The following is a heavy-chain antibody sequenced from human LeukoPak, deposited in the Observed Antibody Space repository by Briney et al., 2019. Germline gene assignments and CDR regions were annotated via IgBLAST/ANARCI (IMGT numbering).Heavy chain of an antibody. Sequence: NPGGSLRLSCAASGFTFSSYWMSWVRQAPGKGLEWVANIKQDGSEKYYVDSVKGRFTISRDNAKKSLYVRMNSLRVEDTAVYYCARDTAGGFDYWGQGTLVTVSS. CDR3: ARDTAGGFDY. J-gene: IGHJ4*02. CDR1: GFTFSSYW. D-gene: IGHD3-16*01. V-gene: IGHV3-7*01. CDR2: IKQDGSEK.